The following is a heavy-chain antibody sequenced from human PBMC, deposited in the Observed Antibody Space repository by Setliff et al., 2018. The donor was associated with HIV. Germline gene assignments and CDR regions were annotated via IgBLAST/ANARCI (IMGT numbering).Heavy chain of an antibody. J-gene: IGHJ4*02. CDR3: ARGHGVYSGSYLAVYFDY. CDR2: INHSGST. CDR1: GGSFSGYY. V-gene: IGHV4-34*01. Sequence: PSETLSLTCAVYGGSFSGYYWSWIRQPPGKGLEWIGEINHSGSTNYKPSLKSRVTISVDMSKNQVSLKVSSVPAADTAVYYCARGHGVYSGSYLAVYFDYWGQGTLVTVSS. D-gene: IGHD1-26*01.